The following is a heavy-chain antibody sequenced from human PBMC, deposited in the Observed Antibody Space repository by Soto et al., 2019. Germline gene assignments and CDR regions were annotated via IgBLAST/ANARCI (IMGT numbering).Heavy chain of an antibody. J-gene: IGHJ5*02. Sequence: SETLSLTCTVSGGSISSTTYYWGWMRQPPGKGLEWIASFFIGGNTYYNPSLKSRVTISVDTSKNQFSLRLSSVTAADTAVYYFARRIEGSSSWYSNNWFDPWGQGTLVTVSS. CDR2: FFIGGNT. CDR3: ARRIEGSSSWYSNNWFDP. CDR1: GGSISSTTYY. D-gene: IGHD6-13*01. V-gene: IGHV4-39*01.